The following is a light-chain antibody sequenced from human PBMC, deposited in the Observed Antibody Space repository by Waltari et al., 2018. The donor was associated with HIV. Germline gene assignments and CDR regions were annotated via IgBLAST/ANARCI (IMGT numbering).Light chain of an antibody. CDR3: SSHTTTDLVL. CDR2: GVN. Sequence: HSALTQPASVSGFPGQSVTIFCTGTGDDIGLYNYVSWYQQQPGKASQLIIYGVNKRASVVSFRFSGSKSGDTASLTISGLQSGDEADYLCSSHTTTDLVLFGGGTKLTVL. J-gene: IGLJ2*01. V-gene: IGLV2-14*03. CDR1: GDDIGLYNY.